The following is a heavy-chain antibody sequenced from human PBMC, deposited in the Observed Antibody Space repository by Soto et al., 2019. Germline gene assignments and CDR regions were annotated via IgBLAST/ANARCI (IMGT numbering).Heavy chain of an antibody. J-gene: IGHJ4*02. D-gene: IGHD6-13*01. CDR1: GGSISSGGYY. V-gene: IGHV4-31*03. CDR2: IYYSGSS. CDR3: ARVSSSWYRPERPSFDY. Sequence: QVQLQESGPGLVKPSQTLSLTCTVSGGSISSGGYYWSWIRQHPGKGLEWIGYIYYSGSSYYNPSLKSRVTRSVDTSKNQFSLKLSSVTAADTAVYYCARVSSSWYRPERPSFDYWGQGTLVTVSS.